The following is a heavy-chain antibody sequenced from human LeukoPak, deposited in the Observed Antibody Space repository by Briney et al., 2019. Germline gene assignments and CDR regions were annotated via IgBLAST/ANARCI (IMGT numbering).Heavy chain of an antibody. CDR2: IRSSSTTI. Sequence: GGSLRLSCAASGFTFSVHEINWVRQAPGKGLEWVSYIRSSSTTIYYADSVKGRFTISRDNAKNSLYLQMNSLRAEDTAVYYCARAKRNGFDIWGQGTMVTVSS. J-gene: IGHJ3*02. CDR3: ARAKRNGFDI. CDR1: GFTFSVHE. V-gene: IGHV3-48*01.